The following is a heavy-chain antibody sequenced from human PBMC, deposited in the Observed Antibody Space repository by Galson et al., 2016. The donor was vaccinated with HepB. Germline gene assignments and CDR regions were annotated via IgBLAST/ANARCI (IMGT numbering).Heavy chain of an antibody. CDR3: ARHRRITRIRTVMGDAFDI. D-gene: IGHD3-10*01. CDR1: GFTFTNFD. V-gene: IGHV1-18*01. CDR2: ISTYNGDT. J-gene: IGHJ3*02. Sequence: SVKVSCKASGFTFTNFDISWVRQAPGQGLEWMGWISTYNGDTNYARKFQGRVTMTTDTSTSTAYMELRSLRSDDTAVYYCARHRRITRIRTVMGDAFDIWGQGTMVTVSS.